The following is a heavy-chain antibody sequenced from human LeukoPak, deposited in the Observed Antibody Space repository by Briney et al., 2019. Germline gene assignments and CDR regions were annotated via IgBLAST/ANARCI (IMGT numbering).Heavy chain of an antibody. D-gene: IGHD3-22*01. J-gene: IGHJ4*02. CDR1: GGTFSTYA. Sequence: SVKVSCKASGGTFSTYAISWVRQAPGQGLEWMGGIIPIFGTANYAQKFQGRVTIITDESTSTAHMELSSLRSEDTAVYYCARRVYDSSGRDLDYWGQGTLVTVSS. V-gene: IGHV1-69*05. CDR3: ARRVYDSSGRDLDY. CDR2: IIPIFGTA.